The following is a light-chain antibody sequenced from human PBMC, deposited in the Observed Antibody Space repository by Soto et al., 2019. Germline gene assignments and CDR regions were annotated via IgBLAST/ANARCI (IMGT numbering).Light chain of an antibody. CDR2: EVS. Sequence: QSALTKPASVSGSPGQSITISCTGTSSDVGGYNYVSWYQQHPGKAPKLMMYEVSNRPSGVSNRFSGTKSGNTASLTISGLQAEDEADYYCSSYTSSSTYVFGTGTKLPVL. CDR1: SSDVGGYNY. CDR3: SSYTSSSTYV. J-gene: IGLJ1*01. V-gene: IGLV2-14*01.